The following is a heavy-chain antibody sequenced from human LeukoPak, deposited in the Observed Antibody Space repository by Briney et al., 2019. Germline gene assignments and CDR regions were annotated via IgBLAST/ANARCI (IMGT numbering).Heavy chain of an antibody. V-gene: IGHV1-18*01. J-gene: IGHJ6*02. CDR1: GYTFTSYG. D-gene: IGHD3-22*01. CDR3: ARDYYDSSGYYSHYYYYGMDV. CDR2: ISAYNGNT. Sequence: ASVKVSCKAPGYTFTSYGISWVRQAPGQGLEWMGWISAYNGNTNYAQKLQGRVTMTTDTSTSTAYMELRSLRSDDTAVYYCARDYYDSSGYYSHYYYYGMDVWGQGTTVTVSS.